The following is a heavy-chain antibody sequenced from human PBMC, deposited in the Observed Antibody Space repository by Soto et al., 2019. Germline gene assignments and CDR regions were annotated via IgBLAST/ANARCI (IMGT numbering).Heavy chain of an antibody. D-gene: IGHD2-2*01. CDR3: ARGSEYQLFKLTMDV. CDR1: GFTFSSYG. Sequence: GGSLRLSCAASGFTFSSYGMHWVRQAPGKGLEWVAVIWYDGSNKYYADSVKGRFTISRDNSKNTLYLQMNSLRAEDTAVYYCARGSEYQLFKLTMDVWGQGTTVTVSS. CDR2: IWYDGSNK. J-gene: IGHJ6*02. V-gene: IGHV3-33*01.